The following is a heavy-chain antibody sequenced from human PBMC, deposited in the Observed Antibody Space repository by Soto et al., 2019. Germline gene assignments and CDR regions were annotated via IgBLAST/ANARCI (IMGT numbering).Heavy chain of an antibody. J-gene: IGHJ6*02. CDR1: GYSFTSYW. Sequence: PGESLKISCKGSGYSFTSYWISWVRQMPGKGLEWMGRIDPSDSYTNYSPSFQGHATISADKSISTAYLQWSSLKASDTAMYYCARRSHLARWYYYYGMDVWGQGTTVTVS. CDR3: ARRSHLARWYYYYGMDV. V-gene: IGHV5-10-1*01. CDR2: IDPSDSYT.